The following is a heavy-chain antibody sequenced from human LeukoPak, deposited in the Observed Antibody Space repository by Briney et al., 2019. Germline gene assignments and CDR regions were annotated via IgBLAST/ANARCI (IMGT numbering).Heavy chain of an antibody. CDR3: ARYGDYRHFYYYMDD. J-gene: IGHJ6*03. CDR1: GFTFSSYS. V-gene: IGHV3-48*04. D-gene: IGHD4-17*01. CDR2: ISSSSNMK. Sequence: GGSLRLSCVASGFTFSSYSMTWVRQAPGKGLEWVSYISSSSNMKHYADSVRGRFTISRDNAKNSLYLHMDSLRADDTAMYYCARYGDYRHFYYYMDDWGKGTRVTVSS.